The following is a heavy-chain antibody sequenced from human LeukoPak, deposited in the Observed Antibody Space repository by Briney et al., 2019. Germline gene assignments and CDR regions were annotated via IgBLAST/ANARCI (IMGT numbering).Heavy chain of an antibody. V-gene: IGHV1-69*05. CDR2: IIPIFGTA. CDR3: ARDQEYYDSSGYFRWFDP. Sequence: ASVKVSCKASGGTFSSYAISWVRRAPGQGLEWMGRIIPIFGTANYAQKFQGRVTITTDESTSTAYMELSSLRSEDTAVYYCARDQEYYDSSGYFRWFDPRGQGTLVTVSS. CDR1: GGTFSSYA. D-gene: IGHD3-22*01. J-gene: IGHJ5*02.